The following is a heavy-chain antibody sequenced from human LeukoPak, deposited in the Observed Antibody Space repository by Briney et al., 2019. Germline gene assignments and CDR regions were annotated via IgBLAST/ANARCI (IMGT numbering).Heavy chain of an antibody. CDR3: AKDKVLDP. CDR2: IRAGGGST. V-gene: IGHV3-23*01. CDR1: GFTFSSYA. J-gene: IGHJ5*02. Sequence: GGSLRHSCEASGFTFSSYAMSWVRQAPGKGLEWVSGIRAGGGSTYYADSVKGRFTISRDNSKNTLYLQMNSLRAEDSAVYYCAKDKVLDPWGQGTLVTVSS. D-gene: IGHD1-14*01.